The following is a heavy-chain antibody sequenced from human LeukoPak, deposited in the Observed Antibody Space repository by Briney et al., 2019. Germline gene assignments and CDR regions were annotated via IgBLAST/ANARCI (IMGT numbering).Heavy chain of an antibody. CDR1: GFTVSTKY. Sequence: GGSLRLSCAASGFTVSTKYMSWVRQAPGKGLEWVSLIYSDGSTYYADSVKGRITISRDNSKNTLYLQMYSLGAEDTAVYYCASYYLEWLFGWAFDIWGQGTMVTVFS. J-gene: IGHJ3*02. V-gene: IGHV3-66*02. CDR3: ASYYLEWLFGWAFDI. D-gene: IGHD3-3*01. CDR2: IYSDGST.